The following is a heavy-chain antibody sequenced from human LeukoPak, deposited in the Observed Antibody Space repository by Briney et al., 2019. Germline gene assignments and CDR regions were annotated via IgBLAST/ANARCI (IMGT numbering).Heavy chain of an antibody. CDR2: ISSSGSTI. Sequence: GGPLRLSCAASGFTFSDYYMSWIRQAPGKGLEWVSYISSSGSTIYYADSVKGRFTISRDNAKNSLYLQMNSLRAEDTAVYYCARGKYSSGWYYRVGFDYWGQGTLVTVSS. D-gene: IGHD6-19*01. V-gene: IGHV3-11*01. CDR3: ARGKYSSGWYYRVGFDY. J-gene: IGHJ4*02. CDR1: GFTFSDYY.